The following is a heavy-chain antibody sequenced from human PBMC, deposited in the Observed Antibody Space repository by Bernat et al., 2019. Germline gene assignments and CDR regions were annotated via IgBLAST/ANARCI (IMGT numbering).Heavy chain of an antibody. Sequence: QVQLQESGPGLVKPSQTLSLTCTVSGGSISSGGYYWSWIRQHPGKGLEWIGYIYYSGSTYYNPSLKSRVTISVDTSKSQFSLKLSSVTAADTAVYYCAGYVVYAIRIDYWGQGTLVTVSS. D-gene: IGHD2-8*02. CDR1: GGSISSGGYY. V-gene: IGHV4-31*03. CDR2: IYYSGST. J-gene: IGHJ4*02. CDR3: AGYVVYAIRIDY.